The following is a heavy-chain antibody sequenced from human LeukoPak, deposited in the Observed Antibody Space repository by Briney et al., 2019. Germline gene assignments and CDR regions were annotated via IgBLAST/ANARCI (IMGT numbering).Heavy chain of an antibody. V-gene: IGHV3-23*01. CDR1: GFTFSSYA. J-gene: IGHJ6*02. CDR2: ISGSGGST. CDR3: AKSTMVRGLQYYYYYYGMDV. Sequence: GGSLRLSCAASGFTFSSYAMSWVRQAPGKGLEWVSAISGSGGSTYYADSVKGRFTISRDNSKNTLYLQMNSLRAEDTAVYYCAKSTMVRGLQYYYYYYGMDVWGQGTTVTVSS. D-gene: IGHD3-10*01.